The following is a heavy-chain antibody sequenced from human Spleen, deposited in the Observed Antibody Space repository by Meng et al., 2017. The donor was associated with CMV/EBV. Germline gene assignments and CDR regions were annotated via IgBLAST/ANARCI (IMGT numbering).Heavy chain of an antibody. CDR2: ISSSGTYI. Sequence: GGSLRLSCAVSGLTVSRNYMNWVRQAPGKGLEWVSSISSSGTYIFYADAMKGRFTISRDNAKNSVYLHMNTLRVDDTAVYYCAKGWDTSGWYRIFDYWGQGTLVTVSS. CDR3: AKGWDTSGWYRIFDY. CDR1: GLTVSRNY. D-gene: IGHD6-19*01. V-gene: IGHV3-21*06. J-gene: IGHJ4*02.